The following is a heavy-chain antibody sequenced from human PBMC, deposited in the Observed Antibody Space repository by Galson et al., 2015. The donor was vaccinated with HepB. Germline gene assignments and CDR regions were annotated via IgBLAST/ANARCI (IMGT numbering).Heavy chain of an antibody. V-gene: IGHV4-30-4*01. CDR3: ARGGPLGYCSGGSCSSVMYNWFDP. CDR2: IYYSGST. D-gene: IGHD2-15*01. CDR1: GASISSGGYC. Sequence: TLSLTCTVSGASISSGGYCWSWIRQPPGKGLEWIGYIYYSGSTNYNPSLKSRVTISVDTSKNQFSLKLSSVTAADTAVYYCARGGPLGYCSGGSCSSVMYNWFDPWGQGTLVTVSS. J-gene: IGHJ5*02.